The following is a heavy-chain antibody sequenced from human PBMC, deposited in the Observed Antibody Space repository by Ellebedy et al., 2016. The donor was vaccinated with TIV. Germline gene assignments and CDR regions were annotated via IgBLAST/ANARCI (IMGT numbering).Heavy chain of an antibody. CDR2: ISNSGSVM. CDR1: GFTFSDYY. Sequence: GESLKISXAASGFTFSDYYMTWIRQAPGKGLEWLSYISNSGSVMYYADSVKGRFTISRDNAKNSVYLQMNNLRAEDTAVYYCARRYMDVWGKGTTVTVSS. CDR3: ARRYMDV. J-gene: IGHJ6*03. V-gene: IGHV3-11*04.